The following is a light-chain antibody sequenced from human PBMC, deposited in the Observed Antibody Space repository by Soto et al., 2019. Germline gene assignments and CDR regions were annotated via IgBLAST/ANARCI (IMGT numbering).Light chain of an antibody. CDR2: EVS. J-gene: IGLJ1*01. V-gene: IGLV2-8*01. CDR3: SSYAGSNFYV. Sequence: QSALTQPPSASGSPGQSVTISCTGTSSDVGGYNYVSWYQQHPGKAPKLMIYEVSKRPSGVPDRFSDSKSGNTASLTVSGLQAEDEADYYCSSYAGSNFYVFGTGTKLTVL. CDR1: SSDVGGYNY.